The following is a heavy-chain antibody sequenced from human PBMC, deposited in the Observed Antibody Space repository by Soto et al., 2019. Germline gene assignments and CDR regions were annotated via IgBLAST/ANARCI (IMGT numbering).Heavy chain of an antibody. Sequence: QVQLVESGGGVVQTVRSLRLSCAASGFTFSSYGMHWVRQAPGKGLEWVAVIWYDGSNKYYADSVKGRFTISRDNSKNTLYLQMNSLRAEDTAVYYCARDYYGDCVGWFDPWGQGTLVTVSS. V-gene: IGHV3-33*01. CDR1: GFTFSSYG. D-gene: IGHD4-17*01. CDR3: ARDYYGDCVGWFDP. CDR2: IWYDGSNK. J-gene: IGHJ5*02.